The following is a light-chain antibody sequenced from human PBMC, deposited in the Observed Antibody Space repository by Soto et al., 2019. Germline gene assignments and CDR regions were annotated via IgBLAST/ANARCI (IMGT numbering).Light chain of an antibody. CDR3: NKVYTYPRT. V-gene: IGKV1-9*01. Sequence: ASQGVRSYLAWFQQRPGKAHKLLIFGAYTLQNGVRARFTGGGFGTEFTLTITSLQPEDFATYYCNKVYTYPRTVGQGTKVDIK. CDR1: QGVRSY. J-gene: IGKJ1*01. CDR2: GAY.